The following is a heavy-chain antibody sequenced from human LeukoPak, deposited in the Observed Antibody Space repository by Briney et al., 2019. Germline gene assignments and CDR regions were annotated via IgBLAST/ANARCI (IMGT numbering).Heavy chain of an antibody. J-gene: IGHJ4*02. CDR2: IKQDGSEK. Sequence: GGSLRLSCAASGFTFSNYWMTWVRQAPGKGLEWVANIKQDGSEKYYVDSVKGRFTISRDNAKNSLYLQMNSLRAEDTAVYYCARARFGTAGAGYWGQGTLVTVSS. V-gene: IGHV3-7*01. CDR1: GFTFSNYW. D-gene: IGHD1-1*01. CDR3: ARARFGTAGAGY.